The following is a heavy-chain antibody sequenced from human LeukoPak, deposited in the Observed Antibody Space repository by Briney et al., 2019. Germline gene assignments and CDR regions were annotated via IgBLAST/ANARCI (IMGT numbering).Heavy chain of an antibody. CDR1: GDSVSSNSAA. J-gene: IGHJ4*02. CDR3: ARDPVGGSTIFDY. D-gene: IGHD1-26*01. V-gene: IGHV6-1*01. CDR2: TYYRSKWYY. Sequence: SQTLSLTCAISGDSVSSNSAAWNWIRQSPSRGLEWLGRTYYRSKWYYDYAVAVKSRISINPDTSKDQFSLQLSSVTPEDTAVYYCARDPVGGSTIFDYWGQGTLVTVSS.